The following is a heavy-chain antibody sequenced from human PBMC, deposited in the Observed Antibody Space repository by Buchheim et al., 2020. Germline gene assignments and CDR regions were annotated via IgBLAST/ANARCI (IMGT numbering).Heavy chain of an antibody. J-gene: IGHJ6*02. D-gene: IGHD2-15*01. CDR2: ISGSGGGT. V-gene: IGHV3-23*01. CDR3: AKNKGGGGHTNYGMDV. CDR1: GLTYSSFA. Sequence: EVQVLESGGGLVQPGGSLRLSCAASGLTYSSFAMSWVRQAPGKGLEWVSTISGSGGGTYYVDSVKGRFTISRDNSKKTMYLQVNSLRAEDTAVYYCAKNKGGGGHTNYGMDVWGQGTT.